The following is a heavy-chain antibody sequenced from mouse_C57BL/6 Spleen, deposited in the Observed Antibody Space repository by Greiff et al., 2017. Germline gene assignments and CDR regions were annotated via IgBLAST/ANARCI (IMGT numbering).Heavy chain of an antibody. CDR2: IYPGDGDT. CDR1: GYAFSSYW. J-gene: IGHJ1*03. Sequence: QVQLQQSGAELVKPGASVKISCKASGYAFSSYWMNWVKQRPGKGLEWIGQIYPGDGDTNYNGKFKGKATLTADKSSSTAYMQRSSLTSEDSAVYFCARGADYCGSSDWYFDVWGTGTTVTVSS. CDR3: ARGADYCGSSDWYFDV. V-gene: IGHV1-80*01. D-gene: IGHD1-1*01.